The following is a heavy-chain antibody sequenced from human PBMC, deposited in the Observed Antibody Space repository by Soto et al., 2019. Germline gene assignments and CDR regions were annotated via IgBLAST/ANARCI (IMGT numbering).Heavy chain of an antibody. V-gene: IGHV3-30*18. CDR3: AKEEEWFGELLDYYYYYMDV. Sequence: GGSLRLSCAASGFTFSSYGMHWVRQAPGKGLEWVAVISYDGSNKYYADSVKGRFTISRDNSKNTLYLQMNSLRAEDTAVYYCAKEEEWFGELLDYYYYYMDVWGKGTTVTVSS. CDR2: ISYDGSNK. CDR1: GFTFSSYG. J-gene: IGHJ6*03. D-gene: IGHD3-10*01.